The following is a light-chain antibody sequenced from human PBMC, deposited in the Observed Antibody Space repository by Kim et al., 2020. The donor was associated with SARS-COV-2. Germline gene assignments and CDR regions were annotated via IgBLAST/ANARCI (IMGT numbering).Light chain of an antibody. CDR2: AAS. CDR1: QDIRNH. Sequence: GDRVTITCRASQDIRNHLAWYQQEPGKVPKVLIYAASALASGVPSRFGGSGSGTDFTLTITSLQPEDVATYYCQKYDSVPWTFGPGTKVDI. CDR3: QKYDSVPWT. J-gene: IGKJ1*01. V-gene: IGKV1-27*01.